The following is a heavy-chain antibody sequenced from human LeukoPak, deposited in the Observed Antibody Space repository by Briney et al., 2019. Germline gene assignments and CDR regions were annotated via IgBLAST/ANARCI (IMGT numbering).Heavy chain of an antibody. D-gene: IGHD5-24*01. CDR1: GYIFTSYD. CDR3: ARRRDGYNSDWFGP. J-gene: IGHJ5*02. V-gene: IGHV1-8*01. CDR2: MNPNSGNT. Sequence: ASVTVSYKASGYIFTSYDINWVRQATGQGLEWMGWMNPNSGNTGYAQKFQGRVTITRDTSITTAYMELSSLRSEDTAVYYCARRRDGYNSDWFGPWGQGTLVTVSS.